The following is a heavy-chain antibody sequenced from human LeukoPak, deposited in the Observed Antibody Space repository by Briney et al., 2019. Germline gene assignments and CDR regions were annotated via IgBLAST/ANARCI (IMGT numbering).Heavy chain of an antibody. D-gene: IGHD6-13*01. J-gene: IGHJ4*02. CDR3: ARAPHSSWPLPTYYFDY. CDR1: GYTFTSYA. V-gene: IGHV7-4-1*02. Sequence: ASVKVSCKASGYTFTSYAMNWVRQAPGQGLEWMGWINTNTGNPTYAQGFTGRFAFSLDTSVSTAYLQISSLKAEDTAVYYCARAPHSSWPLPTYYFDYWGQGTLVTVSS. CDR2: INTNTGNP.